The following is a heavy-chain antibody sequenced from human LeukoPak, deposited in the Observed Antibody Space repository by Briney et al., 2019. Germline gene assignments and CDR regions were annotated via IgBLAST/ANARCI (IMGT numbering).Heavy chain of an antibody. V-gene: IGHV3-15*01. CDR1: TFSVTNAW. CDR3: TTDPSFMPRAYYGMDV. J-gene: IGHJ6*02. CDR2: IKSKTDGGTT. D-gene: IGHD2-2*01. Sequence: PGGSLRLSCAASTFSVTNAWMSWVRQAPGKGLEWVGRIKSKTDGGTTDYAAPVKGRFTISRDDSKNTLYLQMNSLKTEDTAVYYCTTDPSFMPRAYYGMDVWGQGTTVTVSS.